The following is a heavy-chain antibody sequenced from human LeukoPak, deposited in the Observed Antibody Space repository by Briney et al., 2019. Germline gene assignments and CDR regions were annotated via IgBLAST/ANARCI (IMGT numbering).Heavy chain of an antibody. Sequence: GASVKVSCKASGGTFSSYAISWVRQAPGQGLEWMGRIIPILGIANYAQKFQGRVTITADKSTSTAYMELSSLRSEDTAVYYCARSPTIFGVVKGIHDYWGQGTLVTVSS. V-gene: IGHV1-69*04. D-gene: IGHD3-3*01. CDR3: ARSPTIFGVVKGIHDY. J-gene: IGHJ4*02. CDR1: GGTFSSYA. CDR2: IIPILGIA.